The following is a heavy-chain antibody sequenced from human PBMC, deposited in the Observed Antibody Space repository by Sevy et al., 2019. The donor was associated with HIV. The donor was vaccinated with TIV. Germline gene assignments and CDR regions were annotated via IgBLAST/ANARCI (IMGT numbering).Heavy chain of an antibody. CDR1: GGSFSGYY. CDR2: INHSGGT. Sequence: SETLSLTCAVYGGSFSGYYWSWIRQPPGKGLEWIGEINHSGGTNYNPSLKSRVTISGDTSKNKFSLNLNSVTAADTGVYYCARHCTGSSCSHAFDIWGQGTMVTVSS. D-gene: IGHD2-15*01. J-gene: IGHJ3*02. CDR3: ARHCTGSSCSHAFDI. V-gene: IGHV4-34*01.